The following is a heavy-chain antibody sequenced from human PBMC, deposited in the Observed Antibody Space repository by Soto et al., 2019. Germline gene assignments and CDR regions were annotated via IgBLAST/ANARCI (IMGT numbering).Heavy chain of an antibody. D-gene: IGHD6-13*01. CDR1: GGSISSSNW. J-gene: IGHJ4*02. Sequence: PSETLSLTCAVSGGSISSSNWWSWVRQPPGKGLEWIGEIYHSGSTNYNPSLKSRVTISVDKSKNQFSLKLSSVTAADTAVYYCARLGYSSSWSYETNFDYWGQGTLVTVS. CDR2: IYHSGST. V-gene: IGHV4-4*02. CDR3: ARLGYSSSWSYETNFDY.